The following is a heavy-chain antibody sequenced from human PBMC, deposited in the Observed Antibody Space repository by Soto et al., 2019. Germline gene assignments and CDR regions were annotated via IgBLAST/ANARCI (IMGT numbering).Heavy chain of an antibody. CDR1: GGSISNSTHY. CDR3: ARRGMSVDSYDP. Sequence: QLRLQESGPGVVQASDTLSLTCAVSGGSISNSTHYWGWIRQPPGKGLEWIGIIHYSGSTYYNPSRKSRVNIAIDTSNNRFALRLTSVTAADRAVYFCARRGMSVDSYDPWGQGTLVTVSS. V-gene: IGHV4-39*01. D-gene: IGHD3-10*01. CDR2: IHYSGST. J-gene: IGHJ5*02.